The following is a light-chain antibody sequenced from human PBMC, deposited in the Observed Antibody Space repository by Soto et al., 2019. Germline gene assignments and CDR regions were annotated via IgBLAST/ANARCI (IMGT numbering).Light chain of an antibody. CDR1: QSVGSN. CDR2: GAS. Sequence: EIVMTQSPVTLSVSPGERATLSCRASQSVGSNLAWYQQKPGQAPRLLIYGASSRATGIPDRFSGSGSGTDFTLTISRLEPEDFAVYYCQQYGSSPPTFGQGTKLEIK. CDR3: QQYGSSPPT. J-gene: IGKJ2*01. V-gene: IGKV3-20*01.